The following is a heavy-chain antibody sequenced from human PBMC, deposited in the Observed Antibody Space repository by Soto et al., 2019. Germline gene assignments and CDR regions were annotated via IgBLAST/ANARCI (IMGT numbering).Heavy chain of an antibody. V-gene: IGHV3-23*01. CDR3: AKSRYSDSSRDFYDF. J-gene: IGHJ4*02. CDR2: IGGRATSA. Sequence: EVQLLESGGGLVQPGGSLRLSCAASGFTFSNYAMSWVRQAPGKGLEWVSGIGGRATSAYYADSVKGRFAISRDNSYNTLFLQLNSLRAEDTAVYYCAKSRYSDSSRDFYDFWGQGTLVSVSS. CDR1: GFTFSNYA. D-gene: IGHD3-22*01.